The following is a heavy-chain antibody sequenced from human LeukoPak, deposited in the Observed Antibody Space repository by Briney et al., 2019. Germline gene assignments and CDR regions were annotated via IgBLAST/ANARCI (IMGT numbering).Heavy chain of an antibody. CDR2: ISGGGDNT. V-gene: IGHV3-23*01. CDR3: ANGAAAGTPTMGDY. J-gene: IGHJ4*02. D-gene: IGHD6-13*01. CDR1: GFTFSNYG. Sequence: LSGGTLRLSCAASGFTFSNYGLSWVRQAPGKGLEWVSVISGGGDNTYYADSVKGRFTISRDNFKNTLYLQMNSLRAEDTAVYYCANGAAAGTPTMGDYWGQGTLVTVSS.